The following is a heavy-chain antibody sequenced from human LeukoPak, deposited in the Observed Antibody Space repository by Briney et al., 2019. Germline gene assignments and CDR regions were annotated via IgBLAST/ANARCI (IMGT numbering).Heavy chain of an antibody. CDR2: IYYWGRT. V-gene: IGHV4-59*11. Sequence: SETLSLTCTVSGGSISSHYWSWIRQPPGKGREGMGYIYYWGRTNYHPSLKSRVTISVDTSKNQFPLKLSSVIAADPAVYYCARGYCSGGSCGPAWGAFDLWGQGTMVTVSS. D-gene: IGHD2-15*01. CDR1: GGSISSHY. J-gene: IGHJ3*01. CDR3: ARGYCSGGSCGPAWGAFDL.